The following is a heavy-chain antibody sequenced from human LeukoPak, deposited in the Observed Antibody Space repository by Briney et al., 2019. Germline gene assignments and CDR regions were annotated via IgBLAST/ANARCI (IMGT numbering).Heavy chain of an antibody. Sequence: PSETLSLTCSVSGGSVSSSSYYWGWIRQPPGKGLEWIGSMHYSGSTYYNPSLKSRVTISVDTSKNQFSLKLSSVTAADTAVYYCARPYSSVLGGFDPWGQGTLVTV. CDR2: MHYSGST. CDR1: GGSVSSSSYY. D-gene: IGHD6-25*01. J-gene: IGHJ5*02. CDR3: ARPYSSVLGGFDP. V-gene: IGHV4-39*01.